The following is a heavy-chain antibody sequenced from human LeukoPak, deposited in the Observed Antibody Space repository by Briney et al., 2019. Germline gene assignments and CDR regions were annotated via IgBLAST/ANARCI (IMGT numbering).Heavy chain of an antibody. CDR2: INAGNGNT. Sequence: ASVKVSCKASGYTFTSYAMHWVRQAPGQRLEWTGWINAGNGNTKYSQKFQGRVTITRDTSASTAYMELSSLRSEDTAVYYCARAADIVATIFDYWGQGTLVTVSS. D-gene: IGHD5-12*01. CDR3: ARAADIVATIFDY. CDR1: GYTFTSYA. J-gene: IGHJ4*02. V-gene: IGHV1-3*01.